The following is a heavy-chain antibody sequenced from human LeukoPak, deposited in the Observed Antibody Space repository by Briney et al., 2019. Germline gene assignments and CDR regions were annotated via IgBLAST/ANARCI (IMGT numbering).Heavy chain of an antibody. V-gene: IGHV3-30*02. CDR1: GFTFSSYG. CDR3: AKDRASGYSYVPFDY. J-gene: IGHJ4*02. CDR2: IRYDGSNK. D-gene: IGHD5-18*01. Sequence: GGSLRLSRAASGFTFSSYGMHWVRQAPGKGLEWVAFIRYDGSNKYYADSVKGRFNISRDNSKNTLYLQMNRMRAEDTAVYYCAKDRASGYSYVPFDYWGQGTLVTVSS.